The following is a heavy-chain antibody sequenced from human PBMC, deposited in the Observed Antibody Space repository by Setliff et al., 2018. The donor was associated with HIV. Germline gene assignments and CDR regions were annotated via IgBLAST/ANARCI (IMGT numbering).Heavy chain of an antibody. D-gene: IGHD2-2*03. V-gene: IGHV3-23*01. CDR3: ARHLGYCSTTNSC. Sequence: GGSLRLSCAASGFTFNSYAMCWVRQAPGKGLEWVSAISGSGGSTYYADSVKGRFTISRDNSKNTLDLQMNSLRAEDTAVYYCARHLGYCSTTNSCWGQGTPVTVSS. J-gene: IGHJ4*02. CDR2: ISGSGGST. CDR1: GFTFNSYA.